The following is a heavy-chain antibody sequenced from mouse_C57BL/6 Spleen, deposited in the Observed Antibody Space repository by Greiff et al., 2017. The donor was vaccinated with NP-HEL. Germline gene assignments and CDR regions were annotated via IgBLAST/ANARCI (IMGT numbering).Heavy chain of an antibody. D-gene: IGHD1-1*01. V-gene: IGHV1-77*01. CDR3: ARSDYYGSSPHWYFDV. J-gene: IGHJ1*03. Sequence: QVQLQQSGAELVKPGASVKISCKASGYTFTDSFINWVKQRPGPGLEWIGKIGPGSGSTYYNEKLKGTATLTADKSSSTAYMQLSSLTSEDSAVYFCARSDYYGSSPHWYFDVWGTGTTVTVSS. CDR2: IGPGSGST. CDR1: GYTFTDSF.